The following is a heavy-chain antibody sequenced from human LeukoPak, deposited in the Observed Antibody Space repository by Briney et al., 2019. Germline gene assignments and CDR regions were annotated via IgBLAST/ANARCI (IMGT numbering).Heavy chain of an antibody. D-gene: IGHD4-17*01. CDR2: ISSSSSYI. CDR1: GFTFDDYG. J-gene: IGHJ4*02. CDR3: ASYYGDYLFDY. Sequence: GGSLRLSCAASGFTFDDYGMSWVRQAPGKGLEWVSSISSSSSYIYYADSVKGRFTISRDNAKNSLYLQMNSLRAEDTAVYYCASYYGDYLFDYWGQGTLVTVSS. V-gene: IGHV3-21*01.